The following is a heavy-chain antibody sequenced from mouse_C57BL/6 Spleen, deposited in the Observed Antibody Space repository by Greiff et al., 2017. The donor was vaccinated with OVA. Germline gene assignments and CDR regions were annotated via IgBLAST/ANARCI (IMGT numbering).Heavy chain of an antibody. Sequence: VQLQQSGAELVKPGASVKLSCTASGFNIKDYYMHWVKQRTEQGLEWIGRIDPEDGETKYAQKFQGKATITADTSSNTAYLQLSSLTSEDTAVYYCARSRYGSSPYSLDYWGQGTSVTVSS. CDR1: GFNIKDYY. D-gene: IGHD1-1*01. CDR3: ARSRYGSSPYSLDY. CDR2: IDPEDGET. V-gene: IGHV14-2*01. J-gene: IGHJ4*01.